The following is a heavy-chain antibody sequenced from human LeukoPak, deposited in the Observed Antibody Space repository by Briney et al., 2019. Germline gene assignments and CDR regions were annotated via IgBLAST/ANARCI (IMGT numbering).Heavy chain of an antibody. CDR3: ARGPLRGVVITA. CDR2: INHSGST. CDR1: GGSFSGYY. D-gene: IGHD3-3*01. Sequence: PSETLSLTCAVYGGSFSGYYWSWIRQPPGKGLEWIGEINHSGSTNCNPSLKSRVTISVDTSKNQFSLKLSSVTAADTAVYYCARGPLRGVVITAWGQGTLVTVSS. V-gene: IGHV4-34*01. J-gene: IGHJ4*02.